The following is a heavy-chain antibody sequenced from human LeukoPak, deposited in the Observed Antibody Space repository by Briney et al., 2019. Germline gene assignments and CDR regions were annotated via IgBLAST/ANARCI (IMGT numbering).Heavy chain of an antibody. Sequence: QSGGSLRLSCAASEFTFSTFAVGWVRQAPGKGLEWVSVISSSGDHTFYADSVKGRFTVSRDNSKDTLFLQMNRLRVEDTAKYHCAKLGADIVVVPAALYYFHYWGQGTMVTVSS. CDR1: EFTFSTFA. CDR3: AKLGADIVVVPAALYYFHY. D-gene: IGHD2-2*01. V-gene: IGHV3-23*01. CDR2: ISSSGDHT. J-gene: IGHJ4*02.